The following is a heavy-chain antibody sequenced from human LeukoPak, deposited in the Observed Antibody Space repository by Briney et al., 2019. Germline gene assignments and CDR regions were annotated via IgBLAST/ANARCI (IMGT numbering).Heavy chain of an antibody. CDR1: GYTFSSYG. V-gene: IGHV1-18*01. D-gene: IGHD1-26*01. J-gene: IGHJ4*02. CDR2: ISGHSGNT. CDR3: ARDWEIGLFGYFDY. Sequence: ASVKVSCKTSGYTFSSYGISWVRQAPGQGLEWMGWISGHSGNTNYAQKFQGRVTVTTDTSTTTAYMELRTLRFDDTAIYYCARDWEIGLFGYFDYWGQGTLVTVSS.